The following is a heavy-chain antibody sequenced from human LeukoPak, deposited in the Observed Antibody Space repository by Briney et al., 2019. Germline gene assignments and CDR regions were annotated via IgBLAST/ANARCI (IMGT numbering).Heavy chain of an antibody. J-gene: IGHJ4*02. CDR2: IDWDDDK. V-gene: IGHV2-70*11. Sequence: RESGPALVKPTLTLNLNYTFSGFSLSTSGMCVSWIRQPPGKALEWLARIDWDDDKYYSTSLKTRLTISKDTSKNQVVLTMTNMDPVDTATYYCARMAWEAYDSSGYYINWGQGTLVTVSS. CDR3: ARMAWEAYDSSGYYIN. D-gene: IGHD3-22*01. CDR1: GFSLSTSGMC.